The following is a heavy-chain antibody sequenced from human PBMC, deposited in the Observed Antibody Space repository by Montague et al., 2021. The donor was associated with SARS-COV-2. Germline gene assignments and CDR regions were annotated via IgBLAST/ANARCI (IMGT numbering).Heavy chain of an antibody. D-gene: IGHD4-17*01. CDR2: IGSGGDS. V-gene: IGHV3-23*01. Sequence: SLRLSCAASKFTFNTYAMTWVRQAPGKGLEWGSCIGSGGDSFFADSVQGRFTISRDFSTNTVFLQMNRLRADDTAMYFCASYGVKSPGAFDIWGQGTLVTVSS. CDR3: ASYGVKSPGAFDI. J-gene: IGHJ3*02. CDR1: KFTFNTYA.